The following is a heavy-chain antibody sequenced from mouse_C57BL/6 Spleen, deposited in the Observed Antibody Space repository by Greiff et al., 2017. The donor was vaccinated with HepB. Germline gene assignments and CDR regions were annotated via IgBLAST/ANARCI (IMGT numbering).Heavy chain of an antibody. J-gene: IGHJ4*01. CDR2: IRSKSSNYAT. V-gene: IGHV10-3*01. Sequence: EVKVVESGGGLVQPKGSLKLSCAASGFTFNTYAMHWVRQAPGKGLEWVARIRSKSSNYATYYADSVKDRFTISRDDSQSMLYLQMNNLKTEDTAMYYCVRGNYGSSYRHYYAMDYWGQGTSVTVSS. CDR1: GFTFNTYA. D-gene: IGHD1-1*01. CDR3: VRGNYGSSYRHYYAMDY.